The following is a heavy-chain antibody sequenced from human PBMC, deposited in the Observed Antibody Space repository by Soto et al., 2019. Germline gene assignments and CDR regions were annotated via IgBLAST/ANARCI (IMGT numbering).Heavy chain of an antibody. CDR3: ARVFRLVVVPAAMRGLYYYGMDV. V-gene: IGHV6-1*01. CDR1: GDSVSSNSAA. J-gene: IGHJ6*02. CDR2: TYYRSKWYN. Sequence: KTSETLSLTCAISGDSVSSNSAAWNWIRQSPSRGLEWLGRTYYRSKWYNDYAVSEKSRITINPDTSKNQFSLQLNSVTPEDTAVYYCARVFRLVVVPAAMRGLYYYGMDVWGQGTTVTVSS. D-gene: IGHD2-2*01.